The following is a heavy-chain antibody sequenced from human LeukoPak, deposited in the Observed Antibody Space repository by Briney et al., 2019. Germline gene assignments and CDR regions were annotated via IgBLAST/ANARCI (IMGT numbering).Heavy chain of an antibody. CDR1: GFTFSSNA. J-gene: IGHJ4*02. D-gene: IGHD3-9*01. Sequence: GGSLRLSCAASGFTFSSNAMSWVRQAPGKGLEWVSAIRGSGSSTYYADSVKVRFTISGDNSENTLYLQMNSLRAADTAVYYCAKVRSDYYDILTGNYNPLFDYWGQGTRVTVSS. CDR2: IRGSGSST. CDR3: AKVRSDYYDILTGNYNPLFDY. V-gene: IGHV3-23*01.